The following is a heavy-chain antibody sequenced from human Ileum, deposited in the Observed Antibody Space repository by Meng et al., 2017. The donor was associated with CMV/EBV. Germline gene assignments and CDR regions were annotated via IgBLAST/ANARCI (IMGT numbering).Heavy chain of an antibody. Sequence: GPTLLQPSATLSLPCTVTGGSLTSYYWTWIRQPAGKGLEWIGRIHPTGTTDDNPSLRSRVSMSLDKSKNQFSLKLTSVTAADTAVYYCARAAARGVPVDLWGQGTLVTVSS. D-gene: IGHD3-10*01. CDR3: ARAAARGVPVDL. CDR1: GGSLTSYY. CDR2: IHPTGTT. V-gene: IGHV4-4*07. J-gene: IGHJ5*02.